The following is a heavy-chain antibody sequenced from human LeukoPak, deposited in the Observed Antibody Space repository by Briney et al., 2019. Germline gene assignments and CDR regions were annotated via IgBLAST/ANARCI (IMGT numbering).Heavy chain of an antibody. CDR3: ARYGGNFDY. D-gene: IGHD4-23*01. Sequence: SETLSLTCTVSGGSISSYYWSWIRQPPGKGLDWIGYIYYSGSTHYNPSLKSRVTISVDTSKNQFPLKLSSVTAADTAVYYCARYGGNFDYWGQGTLVTVSS. CDR1: GGSISSYY. V-gene: IGHV4-59*01. J-gene: IGHJ4*02. CDR2: IYYSGST.